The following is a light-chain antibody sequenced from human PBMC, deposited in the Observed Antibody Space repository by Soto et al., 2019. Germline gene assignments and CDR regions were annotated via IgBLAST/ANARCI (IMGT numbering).Light chain of an antibody. Sequence: QSVLTQPPSASGSLGQSVTISCTGTSSDVGGYNYVSWHQQHPGKAPKLMIYEVTERPSGVPDRFAGSKSGNTASLTVSGRQAEDEADYYCSSFAGGGNPVLFGGGTQLTVL. J-gene: IGLJ2*01. CDR1: SSDVGGYNY. CDR2: EVT. CDR3: SSFAGGGNPVL. V-gene: IGLV2-8*01.